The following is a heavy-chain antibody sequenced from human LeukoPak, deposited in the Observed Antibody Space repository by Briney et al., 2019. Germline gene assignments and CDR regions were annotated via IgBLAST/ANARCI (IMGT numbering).Heavy chain of an antibody. V-gene: IGHV3-21*01. CDR2: ISSSSSYI. CDR3: ARVGVVPRGWFDP. CDR1: GFTFSSYS. J-gene: IGHJ5*02. Sequence: GGSLILSCAAAGFTFSSYSRNWVRQAPGKGREWVSSISSSSSYINYAASVKGRLTIYTDNAKNSMYLQMNSLRAEDTAVYYCARVGVVPRGWFDPWGQGTLVTVSS. D-gene: IGHD3-3*01.